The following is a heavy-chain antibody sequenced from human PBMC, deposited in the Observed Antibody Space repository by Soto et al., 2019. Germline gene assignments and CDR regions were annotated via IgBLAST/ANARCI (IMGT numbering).Heavy chain of an antibody. J-gene: IGHJ6*02. V-gene: IGHV1-46*01. CDR1: GYTFTSYY. CDR3: ARMVGPGIAAAEIIYGMDV. CDR2: INPSGGST. Sequence: ASVKVSCKASGYTFTSYYMHWVRQAPGQGIEWMGKINPSGGSTNYAQKFQGRVTMTRDTSTSTVYMELSSLRSEDTAVYYCARMVGPGIAAAEIIYGMDVWGQGTTVTVSS. D-gene: IGHD6-13*01.